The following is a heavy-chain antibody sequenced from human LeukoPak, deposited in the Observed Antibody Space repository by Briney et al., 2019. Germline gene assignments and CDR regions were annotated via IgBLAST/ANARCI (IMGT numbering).Heavy chain of an antibody. V-gene: IGHV3-9*01. CDR1: GFTFDDYA. CDR2: ISWSSGSI. Sequence: PGGSLRLSCAASGFTFDDYAMHWVRQAPGKGLEWVSGISWSSGSIAYADSVKGRFTISRDNAKNSLYLQMNSLRAEDTAVYYCAREFGGRSSSGLNDYWGQGTLVTVSS. CDR3: AREFGGRSSSGLNDY. J-gene: IGHJ4*02. D-gene: IGHD3-22*01.